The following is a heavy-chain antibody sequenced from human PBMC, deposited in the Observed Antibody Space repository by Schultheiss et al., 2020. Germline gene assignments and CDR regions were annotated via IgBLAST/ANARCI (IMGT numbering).Heavy chain of an antibody. Sequence: GGSLRLSCAASGFTFSNAWMSWVRQAPGKGLEWVGRINSDGSSTSYADSVKGRFTISRDNAKNTLYLQMNSLRAEDTAVYYCARGERGSLDYWGQGTLGTVSS. V-gene: IGHV3-74*01. D-gene: IGHD3-16*01. CDR2: INSDGSST. CDR3: ARGERGSLDY. CDR1: GFTFSNAW. J-gene: IGHJ4*02.